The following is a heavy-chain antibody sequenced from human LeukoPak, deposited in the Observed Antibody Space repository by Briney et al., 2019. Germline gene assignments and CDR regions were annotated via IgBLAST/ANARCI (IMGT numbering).Heavy chain of an antibody. D-gene: IGHD6-19*01. CDR1: GFTFSSYG. CDR3: ASVQWRTLDY. Sequence: GRSLRLSCAASGFTFSSYGMHWVRQAPGKGLEWVSVIYSGGSTYYADSVKGRFTISRDNSKDTLYLQMNSLRVEDTAVYYCASVQWRTLDYWGQGTLVTVSS. CDR2: IYSGGST. J-gene: IGHJ4*02. V-gene: IGHV3-66*01.